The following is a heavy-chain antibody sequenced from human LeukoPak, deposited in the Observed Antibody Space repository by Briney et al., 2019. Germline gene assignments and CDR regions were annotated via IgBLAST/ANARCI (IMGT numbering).Heavy chain of an antibody. CDR2: IYYSGST. V-gene: IGHV4-31*03. Sequence: PSETLSLTCTVSGGSISSGGYYWSWIRQHPGKGLEWIGYIYYSGSTYYNPSLKSRVTISVDTSKNQFSLKLSSVTAADTAVYYCARGFHQSHYGDPGVAFDIWGQGTMVTVSS. D-gene: IGHD4-17*01. CDR1: GGSISSGGYY. J-gene: IGHJ3*02. CDR3: ARGFHQSHYGDPGVAFDI.